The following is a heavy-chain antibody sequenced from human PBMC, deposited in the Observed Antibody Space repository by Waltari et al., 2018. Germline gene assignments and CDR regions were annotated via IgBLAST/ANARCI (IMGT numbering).Heavy chain of an antibody. CDR2: IIPIFGTA. CDR3: AKPKEGYNWNLGRFDY. Sequence: QVQLVQSGAEVKKPGSSVKVSCKASGGTFSSYAISWVRQAPGQGLEWMGGIIPIFGTANYAQKFQGRVTITADESTSTAYMELSSLRSEDTAVYYCAKPKEGYNWNLGRFDYWGQGTLVTVSS. D-gene: IGHD1-7*01. CDR1: GGTFSSYA. J-gene: IGHJ4*02. V-gene: IGHV1-69*12.